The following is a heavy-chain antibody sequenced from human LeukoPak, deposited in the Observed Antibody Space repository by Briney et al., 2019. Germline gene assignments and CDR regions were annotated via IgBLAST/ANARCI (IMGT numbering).Heavy chain of an antibody. CDR1: GGSISSGGYS. CDR3: ARVPYYYDSSDFDY. CDR2: IYHSGST. V-gene: IGHV4-30-2*01. D-gene: IGHD3-22*01. J-gene: IGHJ4*02. Sequence: PSQTLSLTCAVSGGSISSGGYSWSWIRQPPGKGLEWIGYIYHSGSTYYNPSLKSRVTISVDTSKNQFSLKLSSVTAADTAVHYCARVPYYYDSSDFDYWGQGTLVTVSS.